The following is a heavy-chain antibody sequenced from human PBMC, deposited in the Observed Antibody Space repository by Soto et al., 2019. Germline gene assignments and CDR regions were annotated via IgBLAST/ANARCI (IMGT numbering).Heavy chain of an antibody. D-gene: IGHD3-10*01. Sequence: LGESLKISCKGSGYTFTTYWIAWVRQMPGKGLEWMRIIYPGDSDTKYSPSLQGQVTISVDKSISTAYLERSSLKASDTAIYYCARSYFTYYYYGMDVWGQGTTVTVSS. J-gene: IGHJ6*02. CDR2: IYPGDSDT. CDR1: GYTFTTYW. CDR3: ARSYFTYYYYGMDV. V-gene: IGHV5-51*01.